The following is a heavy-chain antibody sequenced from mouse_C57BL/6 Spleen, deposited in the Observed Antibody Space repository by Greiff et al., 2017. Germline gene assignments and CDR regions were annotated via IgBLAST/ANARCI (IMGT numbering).Heavy chain of an antibody. CDR1: GFSLTSYG. D-gene: IGHD3-3*01. V-gene: IGHV2-3*01. CDR3: ATANCDY. Sequence: VQLKESGPGLVAPSQSLSITCTVSGFSLTSYGVRWVRQPPGKGLAWLGVIWGDGSTNYHSALISRLSISKENSKSQVFLNLNSRQSYYTATYCCATANCDYWGQGTTLTVSS. J-gene: IGHJ2*01. CDR2: IWGDGST.